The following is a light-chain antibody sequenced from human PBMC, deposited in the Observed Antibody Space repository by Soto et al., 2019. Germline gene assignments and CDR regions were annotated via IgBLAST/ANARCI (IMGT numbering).Light chain of an antibody. CDR2: SNS. V-gene: IGLV1-40*01. J-gene: IGLJ3*02. CDR1: SSNIGAGFG. CDR3: QSCENSLSVNWV. Sequence: QSVLTQPPSVSGALGQRVTISCTGSSSNIGAGFGVQWYQQHPGTAPKLLIYSNSDRPSGVPDRFSGSKSGTSASLAITGRQAEDEADYFCQSCENSLSVNWVFGGGTKLTVL.